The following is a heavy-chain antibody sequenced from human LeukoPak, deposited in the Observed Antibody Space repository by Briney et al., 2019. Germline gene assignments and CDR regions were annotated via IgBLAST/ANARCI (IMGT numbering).Heavy chain of an antibody. CDR1: GGSFSGYY. Sequence: PSETLSLTCAVYGGSFSGYYWSRIRQPPGKGLEWIGEINHSGSTNYNPSLKSRVTISVDTSKNQFSLKLSSVTAADTAVYYCATSGYYYDAFDIWGQGTMVTVSS. J-gene: IGHJ3*02. D-gene: IGHD3-22*01. CDR2: INHSGST. V-gene: IGHV4-34*01. CDR3: ATSGYYYDAFDI.